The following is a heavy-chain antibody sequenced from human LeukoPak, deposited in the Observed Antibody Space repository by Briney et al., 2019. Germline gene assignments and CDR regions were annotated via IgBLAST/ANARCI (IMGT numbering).Heavy chain of an antibody. J-gene: IGHJ4*02. CDR1: GGSISRGSYY. Sequence: SETLSLTCTVSGGSISRGSYYWSWIRQPAGKGLEWIGRIYTSGNTNYNPSLKSRVTISVDTSKNQFSLKLSSVTAADTAVYYCARGIQVVRGVIITSALDYWGQGTLVTVSS. D-gene: IGHD3-10*01. CDR2: IYTSGNT. CDR3: ARGIQVVRGVIITSALDY. V-gene: IGHV4-61*02.